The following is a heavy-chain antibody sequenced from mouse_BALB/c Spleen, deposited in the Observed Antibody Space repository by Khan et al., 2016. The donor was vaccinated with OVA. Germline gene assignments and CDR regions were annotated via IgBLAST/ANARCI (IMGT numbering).Heavy chain of an antibody. CDR2: IYPGTDNT. J-gene: IGHJ2*01. Sequence: QVQLQQSGAELVRPGTSVKLSCKTSGYIFTSYWIHWVKQRSGQGLEWIARIYPGTDNTYYSEKFKDKATLTADKSSSTAYLQLSSLHSADAAVFFCAREEALYYFDNWGQGTTLTVSS. D-gene: IGHD3-2*02. CDR3: AREEALYYFDN. CDR1: GYIFTSYW. V-gene: IGHV1S132*01.